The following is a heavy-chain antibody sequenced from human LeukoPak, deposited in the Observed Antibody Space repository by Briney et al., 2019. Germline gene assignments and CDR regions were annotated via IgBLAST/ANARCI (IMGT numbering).Heavy chain of an antibody. CDR2: ISGTGGT. CDR3: ARPGLSYSVWSAPAPKPRYNYCYMDV. J-gene: IGHJ6*03. D-gene: IGHD3-3*01. Sequence: GGSLRLSCAASGFTFSDHAVTWVRQAPGKGLEWVASISGTGGTYYADSVKGRFTVSRDNYKKTLYLQMNSLTAEDTATYYCARPGLSYSVWSAPAPKPRYNYCYMDVWGEGTTVTVSS. CDR1: GFTFSDHA. V-gene: IGHV3-23*01.